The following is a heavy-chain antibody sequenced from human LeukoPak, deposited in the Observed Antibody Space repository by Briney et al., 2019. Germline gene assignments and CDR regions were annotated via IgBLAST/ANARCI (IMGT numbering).Heavy chain of an antibody. CDR3: ARASSSGWFGGAGMDV. Sequence: RSGGSLRLSCAASGFTFSSYEMNWVRQAPGKGLEWVSYISSSGSVINYADSVKGRFTISRDNARKSLYLQMNSLRVEDTAVYYCARASSSGWFGGAGMDVWGKGTTVTVSS. J-gene: IGHJ6*04. V-gene: IGHV3-48*03. CDR2: ISSSGSVI. D-gene: IGHD6-19*01. CDR1: GFTFSSYE.